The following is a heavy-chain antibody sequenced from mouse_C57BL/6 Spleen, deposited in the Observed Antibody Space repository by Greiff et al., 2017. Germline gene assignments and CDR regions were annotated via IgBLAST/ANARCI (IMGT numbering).Heavy chain of an antibody. CDR1: GYTFTSYW. J-gene: IGHJ1*03. CDR3: ARGDRGYFDV. D-gene: IGHD3-3*01. Sequence: QVQLKQSGAELVKPGASVKMSCKASGYTFTSYWITWVKQRPGQGLEWIGDIYPGSGSTNYNEKFKSKATLTVDTSSSTAYMQLSSLTSEDSAVYYCARGDRGYFDVWGTGTTVTVSS. V-gene: IGHV1-55*01. CDR2: IYPGSGST.